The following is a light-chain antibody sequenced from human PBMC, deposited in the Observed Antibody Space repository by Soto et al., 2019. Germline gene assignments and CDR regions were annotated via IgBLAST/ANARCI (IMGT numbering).Light chain of an antibody. V-gene: IGKV1-5*01. CDR2: DAS. J-gene: IGKJ4*01. CDR3: QQTYSTPLT. Sequence: DIQMTQSPSTLSASVGDRVTITCRASQSVSSWLAWYQQKPGKAPKLLIFDASSLESGVPSRFRGSESGTDFTLTISSLQPEDFATYYCQQTYSTPLTFGGGTKVDI. CDR1: QSVSSW.